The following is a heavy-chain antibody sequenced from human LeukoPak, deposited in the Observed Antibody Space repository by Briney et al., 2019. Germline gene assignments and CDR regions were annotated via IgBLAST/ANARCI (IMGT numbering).Heavy chain of an antibody. V-gene: IGHV3-23*01. J-gene: IGHJ4*02. D-gene: IGHD6-19*01. CDR3: AKEDMAVAGIFDY. CDR2: ISGSDGDT. CDR1: GFTFSSYA. Sequence: PGGSLRLSCAASGFTFSSYAMSWVRQAPGKGLEWVSAISGSDGDTYYADSVKGRFTVSRDISKNILYLQMNSLRADDTAVYYCAKEDMAVAGIFDYWGQGALVTVSS.